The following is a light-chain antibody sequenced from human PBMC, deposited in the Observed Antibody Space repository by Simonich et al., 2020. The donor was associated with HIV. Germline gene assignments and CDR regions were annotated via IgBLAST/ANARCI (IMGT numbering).Light chain of an antibody. J-gene: IGKJ4*01. V-gene: IGKV3-11*01. CDR1: QSVSSY. CDR3: QQYDNLPPLT. Sequence: EIVLTQSPATLSLSPGERATLSCRASQSVSSYLAWYQQKPGQAPRLLIYDASNRATGIPARFSGSGSGTDFTFTISSLQPEDIATYYCQQYDNLPPLTFGGGTKVEIK. CDR2: DAS.